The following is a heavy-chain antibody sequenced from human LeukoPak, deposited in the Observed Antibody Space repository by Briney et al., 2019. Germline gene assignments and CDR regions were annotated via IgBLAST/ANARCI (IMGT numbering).Heavy chain of an antibody. CDR2: IIPIFGTA. D-gene: IGHD3-10*01. V-gene: IGHV1-69*06. CDR1: GGTFSSYA. Sequence: ASVKVSCKASGGTFSSYAISWVRQAPGQGLEWMGGIIPIFGTANYAQKFQGRVTITADKSTSTAYMELSSLRSEDTAVYYCARETFGELSGGWFDPWGQGTLVTVSS. CDR3: ARETFGELSGGWFDP. J-gene: IGHJ5*02.